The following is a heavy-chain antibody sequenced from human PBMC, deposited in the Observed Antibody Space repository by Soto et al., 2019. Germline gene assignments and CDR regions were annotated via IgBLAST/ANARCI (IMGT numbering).Heavy chain of an antibody. J-gene: IGHJ4*02. CDR1: GYSFTSYW. Sequence: RESLRVSCKGSGYSFTSYWIGWVRQMPGKGLGWMGIIYPGDSDTRYSPSFQGQVTISADKSISTAYLQWSSLKASDTAMYYCARRDSLYSTRWYFHYPGQAPLLTVSA. V-gene: IGHV5-51*01. CDR2: IYPGDSDT. D-gene: IGHD6-13*01. CDR3: ARRDSLYSTRWYFHY.